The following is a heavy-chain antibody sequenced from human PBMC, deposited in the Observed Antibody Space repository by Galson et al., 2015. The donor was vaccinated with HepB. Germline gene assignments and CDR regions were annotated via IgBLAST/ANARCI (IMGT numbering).Heavy chain of an antibody. CDR2: ISTNGATI. CDR1: GFTFSSYT. Sequence: SLRLSCAASGFTFSSYTMNWVRQTPGKGLQWVSYISTNGATIHYADSVKGRVAMSVDTSKNQLSLTLSSVTAADTAVYYCARPLVLNGRFNPGVGPFHIWGHGTMVTVSA. V-gene: IGHV3-48*01. J-gene: IGHJ3*02. CDR3: ARPLVLNGRFNPGVGPFHI. D-gene: IGHD2-8*01.